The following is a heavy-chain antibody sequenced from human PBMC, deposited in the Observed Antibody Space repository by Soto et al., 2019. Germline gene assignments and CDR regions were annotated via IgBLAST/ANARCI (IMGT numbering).Heavy chain of an antibody. V-gene: IGHV1-58*01. CDR1: GFTFTNSA. CDR2: IVVGSGNT. CDR3: ARAVAVPADFDY. Sequence: SVKVSCKASGFTFTNSAVQWVRQARGQRLEWIGWIVVGSGNTNYAQKYQERVTITRDMSTSTAYMGLSSLRSEDTALYYCARAVAVPADFDYWGQGTLVTVSS. D-gene: IGHD6-19*01. J-gene: IGHJ4*02.